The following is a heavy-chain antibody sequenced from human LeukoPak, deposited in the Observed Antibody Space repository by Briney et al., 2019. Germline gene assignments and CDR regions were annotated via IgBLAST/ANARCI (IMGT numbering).Heavy chain of an antibody. CDR3: AKSDWFDP. CDR1: GFILKNYW. CDR2: SKYDGSTA. Sequence: SGGSPRLSCEPSGFILKNYWISWLRRAPGKGLEWVSRSKYDGSTAMYAESVKGRFTISRDNARGTLYLQMNSLRVDDTAVYYCAKSDWFDPCGRGILVTVSS. V-gene: IGHV3-74*03. J-gene: IGHJ5*02.